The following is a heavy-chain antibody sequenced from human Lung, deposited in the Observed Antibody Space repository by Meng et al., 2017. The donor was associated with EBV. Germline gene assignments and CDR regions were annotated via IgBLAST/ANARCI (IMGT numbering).Heavy chain of an antibody. Sequence: QVQLPQWGAGLLKPSVTLSLNCAVYGGAFSGSFSGYYWSWIRQAPGKGLEWIGEINDSGSTDYNPSLKSRLTISVDRSKSQFSLELSSVTAADTAVYYCARSIFDYWGQGTLVTVSS. CDR3: ARSIFDY. CDR1: GGAFSGSFSGYY. D-gene: IGHD2-21*01. V-gene: IGHV4-34*01. J-gene: IGHJ4*02. CDR2: INDSGST.